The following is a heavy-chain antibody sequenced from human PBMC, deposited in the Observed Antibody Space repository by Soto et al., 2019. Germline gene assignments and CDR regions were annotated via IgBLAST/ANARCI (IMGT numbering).Heavy chain of an antibody. CDR3: ARGQEGGSYFLAFDI. CDR1: GFTFSSHW. D-gene: IGHD1-26*01. Sequence: EMQLVESGGGLVQPGGSLRLSCAASGFTFSSHWMHWVRQVPGKGLVWVSRINSDGSTTTYADSVKGRFTISRDNAKNTLYLQMNSLRAEDTAVYSCARGQEGGSYFLAFDIWGQGTMVTVSS. V-gene: IGHV3-74*01. J-gene: IGHJ3*02. CDR2: INSDGSTT.